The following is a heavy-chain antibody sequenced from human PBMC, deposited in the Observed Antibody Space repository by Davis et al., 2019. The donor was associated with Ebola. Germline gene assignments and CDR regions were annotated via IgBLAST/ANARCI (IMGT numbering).Heavy chain of an antibody. CDR2: INPSVAST. CDR3: TVGGIGGMGDY. J-gene: IGHJ4*02. Sequence: ASVKVSCKTSGYTLTDYYIQWVRQAPGQGLEWMGIINPSVASTSYGQKFQGRITMTGDTFTGTVYMELSGLRYEDTAVYYCTVGGIGGMGDYWGQGTLVTVSS. V-gene: IGHV1-46*01. CDR1: GYTLTDYY. D-gene: IGHD1-26*01.